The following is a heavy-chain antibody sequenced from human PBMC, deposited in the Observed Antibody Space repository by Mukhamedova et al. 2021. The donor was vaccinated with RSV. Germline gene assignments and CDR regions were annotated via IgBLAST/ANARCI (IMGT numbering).Heavy chain of an antibody. CDR1: GVSLSTYY. D-gene: IGHD2-21*01. CDR3: ARDPVVIDAYDV. V-gene: IGHV4-59*12. Sequence: GVSLSTYYWTWLRQSPQRGLEWIGYAHYTGDTGFKPSLKSRVSISLDPSKGQFSLTLTSVTAADTAVYYCARDPVVIDAYDVWGPG. CDR2: AHYTGDT. J-gene: IGHJ3*01.